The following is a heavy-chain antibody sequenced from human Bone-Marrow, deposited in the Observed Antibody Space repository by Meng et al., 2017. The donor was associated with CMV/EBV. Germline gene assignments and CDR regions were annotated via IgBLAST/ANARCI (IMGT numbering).Heavy chain of an antibody. D-gene: IGHD2-2*01. CDR3: AKDMGYCSSTSCPSPPLYYYGMDV. V-gene: IGHV3-23*03. J-gene: IGHJ6*02. CDR1: GFTFSSYA. CDR2: IYSGGSST. Sequence: GESLKISCAASGFTFSSYAMSWVRQAPGKGLEWVSVIYSGGSSTYYADSVKGRFTISRDNSKNPMYLQMNSLRAEDTAVYYCAKDMGYCSSTSCPSPPLYYYGMDVWGQGTTVTSP.